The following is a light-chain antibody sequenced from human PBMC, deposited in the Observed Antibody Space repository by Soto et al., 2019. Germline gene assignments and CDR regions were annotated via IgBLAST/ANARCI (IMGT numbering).Light chain of an antibody. CDR3: ASRAVKPVRV. Sequence: QSALTQPPSASGSPGQSVTISCTGTSSDIGGYNYVSWYQQHPGKAPKLLIYEVTKRPSGVPDRFSGSKSGNTASLTVSGLQAEDEAEYYCASRAVKPVRVFGGGTKLTVL. CDR2: EVT. CDR1: SSDIGGYNY. J-gene: IGLJ3*02. V-gene: IGLV2-8*01.